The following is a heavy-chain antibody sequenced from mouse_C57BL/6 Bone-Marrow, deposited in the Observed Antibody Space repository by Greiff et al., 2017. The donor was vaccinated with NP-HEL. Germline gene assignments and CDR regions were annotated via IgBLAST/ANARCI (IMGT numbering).Heavy chain of an antibody. Sequence: QVQLQQSGPELVKPGASVKISCKASGYAFSSSWMNWVKQRPGKGLEWIGRIYPGDGDTNYNGKFKGKATLTADKSSSTAYMQLSSLTSEDSAVYFCARKSDYYGRPYYFDYWGQGTTLTVSS. J-gene: IGHJ2*01. V-gene: IGHV1-82*01. D-gene: IGHD1-1*01. CDR2: IYPGDGDT. CDR1: GYAFSSSW. CDR3: ARKSDYYGRPYYFDY.